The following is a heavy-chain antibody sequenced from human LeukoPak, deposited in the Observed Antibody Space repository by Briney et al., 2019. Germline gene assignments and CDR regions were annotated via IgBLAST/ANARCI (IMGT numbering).Heavy chain of an antibody. CDR3: ARLERLFDY. J-gene: IGHJ4*02. V-gene: IGHV4-59*08. D-gene: IGHD1-1*01. CDR2: IYYSGST. CDR1: GGSISSYY. Sequence: SETLSLTCTVSGGSISSYYWSWIRQPPGKGLEWIGYIYYSGSTNYNPSLKSRVIISLDTSKNQFSLRLSSVTAADTAVYYCARLERLFDYWGQGTPVTVSS.